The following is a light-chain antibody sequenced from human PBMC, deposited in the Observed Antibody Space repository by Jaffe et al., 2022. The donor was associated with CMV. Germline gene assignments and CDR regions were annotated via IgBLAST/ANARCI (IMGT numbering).Light chain of an antibody. V-gene: IGKV3-20*01. Sequence: EIVLTQSPGTLSLSPGERATLSCRASQSVSDNYLAWYQQTPGQAPRLLIYGTSSRATGIPDRFSGSGSGTDFALTISRLEPEDFAVYYCHQYGTSPRTFGQGTKVEIK. CDR1: QSVSDNY. CDR2: GTS. J-gene: IGKJ1*01. CDR3: HQYGTSPRT.